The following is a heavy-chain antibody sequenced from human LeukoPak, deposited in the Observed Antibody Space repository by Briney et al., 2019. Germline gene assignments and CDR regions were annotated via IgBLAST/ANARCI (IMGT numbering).Heavy chain of an antibody. D-gene: IGHD5-24*01. V-gene: IGHV4-4*02. CDR1: GGSISSSNW. CDR3: ARDQDGYTAFDY. CDR2: IYHSGST. Sequence: SETLSLTCAVSGGSISSSNWWSWVRPPPGKGLEWIGEIYHSGSTNYNPSLKSRVTISVDKSKNQFSLKLSSATAADTAVYYCARDQDGYTAFDYWGQGTLVTVSS. J-gene: IGHJ4*02.